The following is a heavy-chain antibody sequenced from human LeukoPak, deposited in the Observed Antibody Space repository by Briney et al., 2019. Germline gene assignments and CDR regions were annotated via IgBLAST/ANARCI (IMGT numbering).Heavy chain of an antibody. CDR2: ISSRSDYI. CDR1: GFTFSGYP. V-gene: IGHV3-21*01. D-gene: IGHD4-17*01. CDR3: AKEIWPTVTTPGRTYFDY. J-gene: IGHJ4*02. Sequence: GGSLRLSCAASGFTFSGYPMNWVRQAPGKGLEWVSSISSRSDYIYYADSVKGRFTISRDDAKNSLYLQMNGLRAEDTAVYYCAKEIWPTVTTPGRTYFDYWGQGALVTVPS.